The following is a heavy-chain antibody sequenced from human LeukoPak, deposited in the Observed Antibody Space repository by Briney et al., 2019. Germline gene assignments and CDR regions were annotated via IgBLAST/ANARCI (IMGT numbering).Heavy chain of an antibody. CDR1: GFTFSSYA. D-gene: IGHD6-19*01. CDR2: IEGRGNFT. V-gene: IGHV3-23*01. Sequence: GGSLSLSCAPSGFTFSSYAMTWVRQAPGKGVEWGSTIEGRGNFTYYTDSVKGRFTIPRDNSKNTLYLQMNSLTPEDTAVYYCAKSSLQVTAVADRFDYWGQGTLVTVSS. J-gene: IGHJ4*02. CDR3: AKSSLQVTAVADRFDY.